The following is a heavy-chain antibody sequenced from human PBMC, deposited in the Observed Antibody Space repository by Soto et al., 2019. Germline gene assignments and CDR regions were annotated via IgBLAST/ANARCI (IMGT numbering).Heavy chain of an antibody. Sequence: ASVKVSCKASGYTFTGYYMHWVRQAPGQGLEWMGWINPNSGGTNYAQKFQGRVTMTRDTSISTAYMELSRLRSDDTAVYYCARDRSIAAAGTVGGWFDPWGQGTLVTVSS. V-gene: IGHV1-2*02. D-gene: IGHD6-13*01. J-gene: IGHJ5*02. CDR3: ARDRSIAAAGTVGGWFDP. CDR2: INPNSGGT. CDR1: GYTFTGYY.